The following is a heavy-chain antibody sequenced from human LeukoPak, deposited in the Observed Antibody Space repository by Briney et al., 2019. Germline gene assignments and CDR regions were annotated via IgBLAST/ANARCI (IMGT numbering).Heavy chain of an antibody. J-gene: IGHJ6*02. CDR2: MNPNSGNT. CDR1: GYIFTSYD. D-gene: IGHD3-3*01. CDR3: ARDRYYDFWSGYFTSYYYGMDV. Sequence: GASVKVSCKASGYIFTSYDINWVRQATGQGLEWMGWMNPNSGNTGYAQKFQGRVTMTRNTSISTAYMELSSLRSEDTAVYYCARDRYYDFWSGYFTSYYYGMDVWGQGTTVTVSS. V-gene: IGHV1-8*01.